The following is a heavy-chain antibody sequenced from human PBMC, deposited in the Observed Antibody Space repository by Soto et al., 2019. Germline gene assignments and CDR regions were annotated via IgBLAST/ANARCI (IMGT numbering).Heavy chain of an antibody. Sequence: SETLSLTCTVSGASITCSSYWSCIRQPAGKGLEWIGRFSLSGTTNYNPSLRSRVTMSADVSKNQFSLRLTSVTAADTALYYCARGMTPPGAPAWYYFDSWGQGTLVTVSS. CDR3: ARGMTPPGAPAWYYFDS. CDR2: FSLSGTT. CDR1: GASITCSSY. D-gene: IGHD2-8*02. J-gene: IGHJ4*02. V-gene: IGHV4-4*07.